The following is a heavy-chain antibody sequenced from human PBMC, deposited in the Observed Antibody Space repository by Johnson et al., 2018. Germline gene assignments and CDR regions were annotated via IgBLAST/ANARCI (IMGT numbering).Heavy chain of an antibody. D-gene: IGHD3-16*01. V-gene: IGHV4-59*01. Sequence: QVQLQESGPGLVKPSETMSLSCSVSGGSITSFYWNWIRQSPGKGLEWIGYVYYSGTTDYNPSLKSRATILVDTSKNQFSLKLTSVTAADTAVYYWARDEHITPFGDWGQGILVTVSS. J-gene: IGHJ4*02. CDR1: GGSITSFY. CDR3: ARDEHITPFGD. CDR2: VYYSGTT.